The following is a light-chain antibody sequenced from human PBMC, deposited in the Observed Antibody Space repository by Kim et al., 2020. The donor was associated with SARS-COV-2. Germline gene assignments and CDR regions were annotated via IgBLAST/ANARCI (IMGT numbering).Light chain of an antibody. CDR3: QVWDSSTWV. J-gene: IGLJ3*02. V-gene: IGLV3-9*01. Sequence: SGALGTPARITCGGNNIRSKNVPWYQQKPGQAPVRVIYRDSNRPSGIPERFSGSNSGNTATLTISRAQAGDEADYYCQVWDSSTWVFGGGTQLTVL. CDR1: NIRSKN. CDR2: RDS.